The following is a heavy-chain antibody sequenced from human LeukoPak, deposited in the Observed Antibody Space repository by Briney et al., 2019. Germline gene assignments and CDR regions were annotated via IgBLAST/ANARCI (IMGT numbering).Heavy chain of an antibody. D-gene: IGHD3-10*01. V-gene: IGHV3-7*04. J-gene: IGHJ3*01. CDR1: GVTFSSHM. CDR2: IKQDGSEK. Sequence: GGSLRLSCAASGVTFSSHMMSWVRQASGKGLEWVANIKQDGSEKYYVDSVKGRFTISRDNAKNSLDLQMNSLRAEDTAVYYCSRVRGTLGYAFDVWGPGTMVTVSS. CDR3: SRVRGTLGYAFDV.